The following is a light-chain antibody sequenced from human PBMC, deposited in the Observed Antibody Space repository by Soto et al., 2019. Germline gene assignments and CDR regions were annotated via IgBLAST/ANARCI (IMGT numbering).Light chain of an antibody. V-gene: IGKV1-9*01. J-gene: IGKJ5*01. CDR1: QGISSY. Sequence: DIQLTQSPSFLSASVGDRVTMTCRASQGISSYLAWYQQKPGKATKFLIYAASTLQSGVPSRFSGSGSGTEFTLTISSLQPEDFATYYCQRLDNYPITFGQGTRLEIK. CDR3: QRLDNYPIT. CDR2: AAS.